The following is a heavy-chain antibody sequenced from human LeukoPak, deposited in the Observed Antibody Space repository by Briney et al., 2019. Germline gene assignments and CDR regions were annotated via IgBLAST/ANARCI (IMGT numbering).Heavy chain of an antibody. CDR1: GFTFSSYA. CDR3: ARTDSGGYYSFDY. J-gene: IGHJ4*02. CDR2: ISSNGGST. Sequence: GGSLRLSCAASGFTFSSYAMHWVRQAPGKGLEYVSAISSNGGSTYYANSVKGRFTISRDNSKNTLYLQMGSLRAEDMAVYYCARTDSGGYYSFDYWGQGTLVTVSS. D-gene: IGHD3-22*01. V-gene: IGHV3-64*01.